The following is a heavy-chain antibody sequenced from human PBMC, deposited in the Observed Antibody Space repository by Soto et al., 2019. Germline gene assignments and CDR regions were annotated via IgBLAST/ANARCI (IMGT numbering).Heavy chain of an antibody. CDR3: ARGVQDIVLVPAAYFDY. CDR1: GFTFSSYG. V-gene: IGHV3-33*01. D-gene: IGHD2-2*01. J-gene: IGHJ4*02. CDR2: IGYDGSNK. Sequence: QVQLVESGGGVVQPGRSLRLSCAASGFTFSSYGMHWVRQAPGKGLEWVAVIGYDGSNKYYADSVKGRFTISRDNSKNTLDLQMNSLSAEDTAVYYCARGVQDIVLVPAAYFDYWGQGTLVTVSS.